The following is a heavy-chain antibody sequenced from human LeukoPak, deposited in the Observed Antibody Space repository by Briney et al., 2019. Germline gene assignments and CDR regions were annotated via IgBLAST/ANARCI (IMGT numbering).Heavy chain of an antibody. J-gene: IGHJ4*02. CDR3: AREPIVGVFDY. Sequence: GGSLTLSCAASGFTFSDYYMSWIRQAPGKGVEWVSYISSSGSTIYYADSVKGRFTISRDNAKNSLYLQMNSMRAEDTAVYYCAREPIVGVFDYWGQGTLVTVSS. CDR1: GFTFSDYY. CDR2: ISSSGSTI. V-gene: IGHV3-11*01. D-gene: IGHD1-26*01.